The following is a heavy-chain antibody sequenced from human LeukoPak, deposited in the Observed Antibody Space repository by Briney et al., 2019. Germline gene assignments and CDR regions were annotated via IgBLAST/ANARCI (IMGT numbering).Heavy chain of an antibody. CDR3: AKDGYCSGGSCYPAEYFQH. D-gene: IGHD2-15*01. CDR2: ISGSGGST. Sequence: GGSLRLSCAASGFAFSSYAMSWVRQAPGKGLEWVSAISGSGGSTYYADSVKGRFTISRDNSKNTLYLQMNSLRAEDTAVYYCAKDGYCSGGSCYPAEYFQHWGQGTLVTVSS. J-gene: IGHJ1*01. V-gene: IGHV3-23*01. CDR1: GFAFSSYA.